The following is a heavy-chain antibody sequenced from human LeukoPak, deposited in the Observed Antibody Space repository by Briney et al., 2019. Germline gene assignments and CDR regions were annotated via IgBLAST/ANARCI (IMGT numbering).Heavy chain of an antibody. J-gene: IGHJ6*02. D-gene: IGHD2-2*01. Sequence: GESLKISFKASGYSFTSYWIGWVRPMPAKGLEWMAIIYPGDSDTRYSPSFQGQVTISADKSISTAYLQWSSLKASDTAMYYCARNAVGSYYGMDVWGQGTTVTVSS. V-gene: IGHV5-51*01. CDR1: GYSFTSYW. CDR3: ARNAVGSYYGMDV. CDR2: IYPGDSDT.